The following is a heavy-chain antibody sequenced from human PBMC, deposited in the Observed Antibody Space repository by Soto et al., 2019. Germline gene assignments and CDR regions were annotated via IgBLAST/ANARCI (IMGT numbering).Heavy chain of an antibody. CDR1: GGSIRSYY. CDR3: ARADSGSLLGYYYYGMDV. D-gene: IGHD1-26*01. V-gene: IGHV4-4*07. J-gene: IGHJ6*02. Sequence: SLPCTVSGGSIRSYYWSWIRQPAGKGLEWIGRIYTSGSTNYNPSLKSRVTMSVDTSKNQFSLKLSSVTAADTAVYYCARADSGSLLGYYYYGMDVWGQGTTVTVSS. CDR2: IYTSGST.